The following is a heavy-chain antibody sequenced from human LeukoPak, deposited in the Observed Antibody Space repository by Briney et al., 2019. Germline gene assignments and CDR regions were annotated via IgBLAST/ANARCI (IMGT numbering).Heavy chain of an antibody. CDR3: ARETAGTSDF. J-gene: IGHJ4*02. CDR2: ITGSGDIK. CDR1: GFTFFNYE. Sequence: PGGSLRLSCAASGFTFFNYEVNWVRQAPGEGLEWVSYITGSGDIKNYADSVKGRFAISRDNAKYSLFLQMNSLRAEDTALYYCARETAGTSDFWGQGTLVTVSS. D-gene: IGHD2-21*02. V-gene: IGHV3-48*03.